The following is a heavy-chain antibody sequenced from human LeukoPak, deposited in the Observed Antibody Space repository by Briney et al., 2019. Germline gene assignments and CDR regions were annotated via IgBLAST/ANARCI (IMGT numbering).Heavy chain of an antibody. CDR3: AKGGGYEAQYYYYYLDV. Sequence: GGSLRLSCAASGFTFSSYAMSWVRQAPGKGLEWVSAISGSGGSTNYADSVKGRFTISRDNSKNTLYLQMKSLRAEDTAVYYCAKGGGYEAQYYYYYLDVWGKGTTVTISS. V-gene: IGHV3-23*01. CDR2: ISGSGGST. D-gene: IGHD5-12*01. CDR1: GFTFSSYA. J-gene: IGHJ6*03.